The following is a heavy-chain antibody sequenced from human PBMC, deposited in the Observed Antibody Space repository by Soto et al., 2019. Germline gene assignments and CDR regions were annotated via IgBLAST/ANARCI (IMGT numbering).Heavy chain of an antibody. J-gene: IGHJ6*02. Sequence: ASVKVSCKASGYTFTGYYMHWVRQAPGQGLEWMGWINPNSGGTNYAQKFQRWVTMTRDTSISTAYMELRRLRSDDTAVYYCALCRAARELGYYYGMDVWGQGTTVTVSS. CDR2: INPNSGGT. D-gene: IGHD6-6*01. CDR3: ALCRAARELGYYYGMDV. CDR1: GYTFTGYY. V-gene: IGHV1-2*04.